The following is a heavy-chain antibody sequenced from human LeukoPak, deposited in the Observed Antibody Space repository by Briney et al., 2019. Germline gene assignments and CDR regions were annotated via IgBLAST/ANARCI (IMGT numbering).Heavy chain of an antibody. CDR3: ARAIVVVPAAHHP. CDR2: INPNSGGT. J-gene: IGHJ5*02. D-gene: IGHD2-2*01. V-gene: IGHV1-2*02. CDR1: GYTFTGYY. Sequence: GASVKVSCKASGYTFTGYYMHWVRQAPGQGLEWMGWINPNSGGTNYAQKFQGRVTMTRDTSISTAYMELSRLRSDDTAVYYCARAIVVVPAAHHPWGQGTLVTVSS.